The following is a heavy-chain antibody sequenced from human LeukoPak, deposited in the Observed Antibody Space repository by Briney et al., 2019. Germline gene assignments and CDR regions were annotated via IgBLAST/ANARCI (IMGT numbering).Heavy chain of an antibody. V-gene: IGHV3-7*03. CDR1: GFTFSNYW. CDR2: IKQDGDET. J-gene: IGHJ4*02. D-gene: IGHD3-10*01. CDR3: TRDKSAGADTGSSFYY. Sequence: PGGSLRLSCAAFGFTFSNYWMTWVRQAPGKGLEWVASIKQDGDETYYVDSVKGRFTFSRDNAKNSVYLQMSSLRAEDTAVYYCTRDKSAGADTGSSFYYWGQGALVTVSS.